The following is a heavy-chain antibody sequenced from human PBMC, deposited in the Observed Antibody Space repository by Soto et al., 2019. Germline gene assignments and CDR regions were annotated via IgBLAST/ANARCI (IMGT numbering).Heavy chain of an antibody. CDR1: TGFG. V-gene: IGHV5-51*01. J-gene: IGHJ6*02. Sequence: TGFGGGRVRQKPGKGLEWMGIIYPGDSDTRYSPSFQGQVTISADKSISTAYLQWSSPKASDTAMYYCARHYCSGGSCYGGMGVWGQGTTVSVSS. CDR3: ARHYCSGGSCYGGMGV. D-gene: IGHD2-15*01. CDR2: IYPGDSDT.